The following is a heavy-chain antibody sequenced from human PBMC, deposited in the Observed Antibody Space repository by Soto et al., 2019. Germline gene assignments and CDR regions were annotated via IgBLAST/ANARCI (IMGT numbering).Heavy chain of an antibody. CDR3: SSRGSYYYYMDV. CDR2: TSNKANSYTT. Sequence: EVQLVESGGGLVQPGGSLRLSCAVSGFTFSDHYMDWVRQAPGKGLEWVGRTSNKANSYTTEYAASVKGRFTITRDDSSNSLYLQMNSLKTEDKAVYYCSSRGSYYYYMDVWGKGTTVTVSS. CDR1: GFTFSDHY. V-gene: IGHV3-72*01. J-gene: IGHJ6*03.